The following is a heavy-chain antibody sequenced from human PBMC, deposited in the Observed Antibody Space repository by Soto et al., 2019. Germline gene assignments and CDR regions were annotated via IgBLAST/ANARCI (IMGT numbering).Heavy chain of an antibody. CDR3: AKDSGYDSSGIFDY. D-gene: IGHD3-22*01. CDR2: ISYDGSNK. V-gene: IGHV3-30*18. Sequence: GGSLRLSCAASGFTFSSYGMHWVRQAPGKGLEWVAVISYDGSNKYYADSVKGRFTISRDNSKNTLYLQMNSLRAEDTAVYYCAKDSGYDSSGIFDYWGRGTLVTVSS. CDR1: GFTFSSYG. J-gene: IGHJ4*02.